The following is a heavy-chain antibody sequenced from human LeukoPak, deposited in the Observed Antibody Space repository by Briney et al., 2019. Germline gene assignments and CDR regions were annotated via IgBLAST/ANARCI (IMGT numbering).Heavy chain of an antibody. CDR3: AREMELLLLGFDY. V-gene: IGHV1-69*06. D-gene: IGHD3-22*01. CDR1: GGTFSSYA. CDR2: IIPIFGTA. Sequence: SVKVSCKASGGTFSSYAISWVRQAPGQGLEWMGGIIPIFGTANYAQKFQGRVTITADKSMSTAYMELSSLRSEDTAVYYCAREMELLLLGFDYWGQGTLVTVSS. J-gene: IGHJ4*02.